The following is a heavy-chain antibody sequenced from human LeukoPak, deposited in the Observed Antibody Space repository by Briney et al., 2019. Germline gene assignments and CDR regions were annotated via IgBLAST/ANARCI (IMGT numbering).Heavy chain of an antibody. V-gene: IGHV3-30*03. J-gene: IGHJ4*02. CDR2: ISYDGSNK. CDR3: ARVGRDFWSGYYYFDY. Sequence: GGSLRLSCAASGFTFSSYGMHWVRQAPGKGLEWVAVISYDGSNKYYADSVKGRFTISRDNSKNTLYLQMNSLRAEDTAVYYCARVGRDFWSGYYYFDYWGQGTLVTVSS. CDR1: GFTFSSYG. D-gene: IGHD3-3*01.